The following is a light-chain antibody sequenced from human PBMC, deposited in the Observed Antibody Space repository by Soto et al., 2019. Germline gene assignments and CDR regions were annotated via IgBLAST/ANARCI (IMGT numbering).Light chain of an antibody. CDR2: DAS. CDR3: QQYGRTPPIT. CDR1: QSVNNNY. J-gene: IGKJ5*01. V-gene: IGKV3-20*01. Sequence: EIVLTQSPGTLSLSPGERATLSCRASQSVNNNYLAWYQQKPGQAPRPLIYDASRRATGIPDRFSGSGSGIDFTLTISRLEPEDFAVYYCQQYGRTPPITFGQGTRLEIK.